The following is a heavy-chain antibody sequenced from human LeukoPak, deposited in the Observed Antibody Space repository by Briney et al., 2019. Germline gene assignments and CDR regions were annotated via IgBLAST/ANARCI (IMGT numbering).Heavy chain of an antibody. CDR3: ARGGVVVTAMPFFDY. V-gene: IGHV4-34*01. D-gene: IGHD2-21*02. CDR2: INHSGST. J-gene: IGHJ4*02. CDR1: GGSFSGYY. Sequence: PSETLSLTCAVYGGSFSGYYWSWIRQPPGKGLEWIGEINHSGSTNYNPSLKSRVTISVDTSKNQFSLKLSSVTAADTAVYYCARGGVVVTAMPFFDYWGQGILVTVSS.